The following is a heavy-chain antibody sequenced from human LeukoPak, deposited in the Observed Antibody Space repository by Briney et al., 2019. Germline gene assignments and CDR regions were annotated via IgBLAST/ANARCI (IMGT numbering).Heavy chain of an antibody. Sequence: GGSLRLSCAASGFTFYDYTMHWVRHAPGKGLEWVSLISWDGGSTYYADSVKGRFTISRDNSKNSLYLQMNSLRTEDTALYYCAKDRDSSGWYGDYYFDYWGQGTLVTVSS. CDR1: GFTFYDYT. D-gene: IGHD6-19*01. V-gene: IGHV3-43*01. CDR3: AKDRDSSGWYGDYYFDY. J-gene: IGHJ4*02. CDR2: ISWDGGST.